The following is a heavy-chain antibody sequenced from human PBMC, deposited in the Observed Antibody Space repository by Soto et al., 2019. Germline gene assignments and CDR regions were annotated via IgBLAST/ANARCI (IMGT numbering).Heavy chain of an antibody. CDR1: GGSITSGGYS. J-gene: IGHJ6*02. Sequence: KSSETLSLTCTVSGGSITSGGYSWSWIRQSPGQGLEWIGYIYQSGSAFYSPSLKTRATILVDRSKNQFSLNLTSVTAADAAVYYCARAFYGVDLWGQGTTVTVSS. V-gene: IGHV4-30-2*06. CDR2: IYQSGSA. CDR3: ARAFYGVDL.